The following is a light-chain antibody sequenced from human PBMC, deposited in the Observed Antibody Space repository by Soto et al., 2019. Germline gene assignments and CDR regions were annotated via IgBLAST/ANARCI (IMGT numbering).Light chain of an antibody. CDR3: QQYKNWPRT. CDR1: QSVSNN. V-gene: IGKV3-15*01. CDR2: GAS. Sequence: EIVMTQSPGTLSLSPGERATPSCRASQSVSNNYLAWYQQKPGQAPRLLIYGASTRATDMPGRFSGSGSGTEFTLTISSLQSEDFAVYYCQQYKNWPRTFGRGTKVDIK. J-gene: IGKJ4*02.